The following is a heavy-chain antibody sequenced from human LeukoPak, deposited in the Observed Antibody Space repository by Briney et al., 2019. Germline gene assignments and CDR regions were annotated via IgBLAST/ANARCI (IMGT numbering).Heavy chain of an antibody. CDR3: ARHYGAVAGDYYYYGMDV. V-gene: IGHV4-34*01. Sequence: SETLSLTCAVYGGSFSGYYWSWIRQPPGKGLEWIGEINHSGSTNYNPSLKSRVTISVDTSKNQFSLKLSSVTAADTAVYYCARHYGAVAGDYYYYGMDVWGQGTTVTVSS. D-gene: IGHD6-19*01. CDR2: INHSGST. CDR1: GGSFSGYY. J-gene: IGHJ6*02.